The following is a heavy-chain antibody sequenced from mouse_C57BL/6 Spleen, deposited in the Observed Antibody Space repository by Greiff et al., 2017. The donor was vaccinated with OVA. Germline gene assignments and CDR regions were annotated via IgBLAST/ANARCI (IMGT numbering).Heavy chain of an antibody. V-gene: IGHV1-9*01. CDR3: ASYYGSSYDWYFDV. D-gene: IGHD1-1*01. CDR2: ILPGSGST. CDR1: GYTFTGYW. Sequence: VQGVESGAELMKPGASVKLSCKATGYTFTGYWIEWVKQRPGHGLEWIGEILPGSGSTNYNEKFKGKATLTADTSSNTAYLQLSSLTTEDSAIYYCASYYGSSYDWYFDVWGTGTTVTVSS. J-gene: IGHJ1*03.